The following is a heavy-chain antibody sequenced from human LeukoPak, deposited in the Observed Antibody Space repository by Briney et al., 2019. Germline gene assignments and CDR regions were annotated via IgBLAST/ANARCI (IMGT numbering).Heavy chain of an antibody. CDR1: GGSISSYY. J-gene: IGHJ6*03. CDR2: IYTSGST. V-gene: IGHV4-4*07. Sequence: SETLSLTCTVSGGSISSYYWSWIRQPAGKGLEWIGRIYTSGSTNYNPSLKSRVTMSVDTSKNQFSLKLSSVTAADTAVYYCARVRPAGVTYYYYYYMDVWSKGTTVTISS. D-gene: IGHD2-2*01. CDR3: ARVRPAGVTYYYYYYMDV.